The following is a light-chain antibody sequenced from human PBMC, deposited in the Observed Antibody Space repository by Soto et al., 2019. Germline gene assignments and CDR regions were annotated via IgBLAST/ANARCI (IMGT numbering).Light chain of an antibody. J-gene: IGKJ4*01. CDR1: QDISTY. Sequence: IVLTQAPASLSLSPGERATLSCRASQDISTYLACDQQKPGQAPRLFIYDTFNRASDVPSRFSGSGSGTVFTLTINNVAPEDSAIYYCQQRSTWPLTFGGGTKLEIK. CDR2: DTF. V-gene: IGKV3-11*01. CDR3: QQRSTWPLT.